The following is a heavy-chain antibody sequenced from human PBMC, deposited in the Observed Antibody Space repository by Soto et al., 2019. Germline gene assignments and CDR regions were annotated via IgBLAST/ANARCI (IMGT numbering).Heavy chain of an antibody. CDR2: INHSGST. D-gene: IGHD3-22*01. V-gene: IGHV4-34*01. Sequence: SETLSLTCAVYGGSFSGYYWSWIRQPPGKGLEWIGEINHSGSTNYNPSLKSRVTISVDTSKNQFSLKLSSVTAADTAVYYCARVTYSYDSSRYYLASPLDYWGQGALVTVSS. CDR3: ARVTYSYDSSRYYLASPLDY. J-gene: IGHJ4*02. CDR1: GGSFSGYY.